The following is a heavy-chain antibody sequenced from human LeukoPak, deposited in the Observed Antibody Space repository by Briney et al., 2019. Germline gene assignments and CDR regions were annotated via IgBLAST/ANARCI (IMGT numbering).Heavy chain of an antibody. CDR3: ARDQGMNGYNLGFIDY. CDR2: INPNSGGT. CDR1: GYTFTGYY. D-gene: IGHD5-24*01. V-gene: IGHV1-2*02. J-gene: IGHJ4*02. Sequence: AASVKVSCKASGYTFTGYYMHWVRQAPGQGLEWMGWINPNSGGTNSAQKFQGRDTMTRDTSISTAYMELSRLRSDDTAVYYCARDQGMNGYNLGFIDYWGQGTLVTVSS.